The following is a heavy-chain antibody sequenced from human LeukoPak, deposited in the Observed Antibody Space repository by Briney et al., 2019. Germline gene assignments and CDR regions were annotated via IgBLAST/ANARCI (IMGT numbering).Heavy chain of an antibody. V-gene: IGHV3-21*01. Sequence: PGGSLRLSCAASGFTFSSYSMNWVRQAPGKGLEWVSSISSSSSYIYYADSVKGRFTISRDNAKNSLYLQMNSLRAEDTAVYYCAREGIYDILTGPNFDYWGQGTLVTVSS. J-gene: IGHJ4*02. D-gene: IGHD3-9*01. CDR1: GFTFSSYS. CDR3: AREGIYDILTGPNFDY. CDR2: ISSSSSYI.